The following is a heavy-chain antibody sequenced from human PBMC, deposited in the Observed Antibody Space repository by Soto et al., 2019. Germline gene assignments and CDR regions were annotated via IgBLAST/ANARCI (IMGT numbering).Heavy chain of an antibody. CDR1: GYTLSDYY. CDR2: INPNSGGT. J-gene: IGHJ4*02. V-gene: IGHV1-2*02. D-gene: IGHD1-1*01. Sequence: ASVKVSCTASGYTLSDYYIHWVRQAPGQGLEWMGWINPNSGGTKYAPKFQGGVTMTRDTSITTAYMELSRLRSGDTAVYYCAREPATAKPEGVDFWGQGTLFTVS. CDR3: AREPATAKPEGVDF.